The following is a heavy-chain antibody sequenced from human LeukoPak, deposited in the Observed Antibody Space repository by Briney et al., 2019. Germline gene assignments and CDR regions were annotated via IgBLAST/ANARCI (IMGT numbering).Heavy chain of an antibody. CDR1: GGSFSGYY. CDR3: AARGIAAAPGNY. D-gene: IGHD6-13*01. J-gene: IGHJ4*02. V-gene: IGHV4-34*01. CDR2: IKHSGST. Sequence: KPSETLSLTCAVYGGSFSGYYWSWIRQPPGKGLEWIGEIKHSGSTNYNPSLKSRVTISVDTSKNQFSLKLSSVTAADTAVYYCAARGIAAAPGNYWGQGTLVTVSS.